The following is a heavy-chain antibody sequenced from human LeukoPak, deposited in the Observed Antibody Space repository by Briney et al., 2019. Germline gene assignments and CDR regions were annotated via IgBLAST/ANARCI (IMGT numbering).Heavy chain of an antibody. Sequence: SVRVSCKASGGTFSSYAISWVRQAPGQGLEWMGRIIPILGIANYAQKFQGRVTITADKSTSTAYMELSSLRSEDTAVYYCARDRNTIFGVVIREYYYYYYGMDVWGQGTTVTVSS. CDR2: IIPILGIA. D-gene: IGHD3-3*01. V-gene: IGHV1-69*04. J-gene: IGHJ6*02. CDR3: ARDRNTIFGVVIREYYYYYYGMDV. CDR1: GGTFSSYA.